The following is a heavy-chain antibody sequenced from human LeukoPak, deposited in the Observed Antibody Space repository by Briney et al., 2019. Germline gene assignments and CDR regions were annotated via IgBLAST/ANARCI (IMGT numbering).Heavy chain of an antibody. CDR1: GGSFSDYY. V-gene: IGHV4-34*01. CDR3: ATIGRLGPLKNYSGMDV. CDR2: INHSGST. J-gene: IGHJ6*04. Sequence: SETVSLTCAVYGGSFSDYYWTWIRQPPGKGLEWIGDINHSGSTNYNPSLKSRVTISVDTSKNQFSLKLSSVTAADTAVYYCATIGRLGPLKNYSGMDVWGEGTSVTVSS. D-gene: IGHD3-10*01.